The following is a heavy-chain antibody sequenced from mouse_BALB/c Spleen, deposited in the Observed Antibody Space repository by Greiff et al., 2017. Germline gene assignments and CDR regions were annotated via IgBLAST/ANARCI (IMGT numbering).Heavy chain of an antibody. CDR1: GYTFTSYN. CDR3: AREDYDGYYSFAY. Sequence: QVQLQQSGAELVRSGASVKMSCKASGYTFTSYNMHWVKQTPGQGLEWIGYIYPGNGGTNYNQKFKGKATLTADTSSSTAYMQISSLTSEDSAVYFCAREDYDGYYSFAYWGQGTLVTVSA. CDR2: IYPGNGGT. J-gene: IGHJ3*01. V-gene: IGHV1-12*01. D-gene: IGHD2-3*01.